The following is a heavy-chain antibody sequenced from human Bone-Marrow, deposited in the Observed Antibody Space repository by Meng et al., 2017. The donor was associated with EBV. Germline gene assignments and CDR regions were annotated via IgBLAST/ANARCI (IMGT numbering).Heavy chain of an antibody. CDR3: ARDKLGGSYYFDY. CDR2: ISSSGSTI. Sequence: VRLGESGGGLVKPGGSLRLSRAASGFTFSDYYMSWIRQAPGKGLEWVSYISSSGSTIYYADSVKGRFTISRDNAKNPLYLQMNSLRAEDTAVYYCARDKLGGSYYFDYWGQGTLVTVSS. D-gene: IGHD1-26*01. CDR1: GFTFSDYY. V-gene: IGHV3-11*01. J-gene: IGHJ4*02.